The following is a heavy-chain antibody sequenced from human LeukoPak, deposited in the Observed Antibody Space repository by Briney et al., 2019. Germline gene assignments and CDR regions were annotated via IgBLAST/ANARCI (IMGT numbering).Heavy chain of an antibody. CDR2: ISGSGGST. CDR1: EFTFTSYA. J-gene: IGHJ6*02. Sequence: PGGSLRLSCAASEFTFTSYAMNWVRQAPGKGLEWVSAISGSGGSTYYAESVKGRFTISRDNSKNTLYLQMNRLRAEDTATYYCAKYRTGPPYGLDVWGQGTTVTVSS. D-gene: IGHD1-26*01. V-gene: IGHV3-23*01. CDR3: AKYRTGPPYGLDV.